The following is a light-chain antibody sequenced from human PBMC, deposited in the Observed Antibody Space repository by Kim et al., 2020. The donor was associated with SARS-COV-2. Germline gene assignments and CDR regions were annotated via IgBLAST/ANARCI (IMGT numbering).Light chain of an antibody. Sequence: SYELTQPPSVSVAPGKTARITCGGNNIGSKSVHWYQQKPGQAPVLVIYYDTDRPSGIPERFSGSNSGNTATLTISRVEAGDEADYYCQVWDGDSDHPYVFVTGTKVTVL. J-gene: IGLJ1*01. CDR1: NIGSKS. CDR2: YDT. V-gene: IGLV3-21*04. CDR3: QVWDGDSDHPYV.